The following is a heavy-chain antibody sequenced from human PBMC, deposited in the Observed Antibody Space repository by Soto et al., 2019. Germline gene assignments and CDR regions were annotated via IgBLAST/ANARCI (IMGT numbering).Heavy chain of an antibody. D-gene: IGHD1-1*01. CDR3: ARVRQGCSANNCYFDP. CDR1: AGSLRAPDW. CDR2: VHISGHS. J-gene: IGHJ5*01. V-gene: IGHV4-4*02. Sequence: PSETLSLTCTLSAGSLRAPDWWNWVRQSPEKGLEWIAEVHISGHSNYNPSLRSRVSVSIDSSKNQFYLNLNSVTAADTAIYYCARVRQGCSANNCYFDPWGQGTQVTVSS.